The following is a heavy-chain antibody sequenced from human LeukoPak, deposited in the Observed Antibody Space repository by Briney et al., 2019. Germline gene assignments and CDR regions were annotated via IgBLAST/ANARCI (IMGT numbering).Heavy chain of an antibody. V-gene: IGHV4-34*01. CDR2: INHNGNT. CDR1: GGSFNAYY. J-gene: IGHJ4*02. D-gene: IGHD3-22*01. Sequence: PSETLSLTCAVYGGSFNAYYWGWIRQPPGKGLEWIGEINHNGNTNYNPSLTSRVTISVDTSKNQFSLKLSSVTAADTAVYYCATHTYDSSGYYFVYWGQGTLITVSS. CDR3: ATHTYDSSGYYFVY.